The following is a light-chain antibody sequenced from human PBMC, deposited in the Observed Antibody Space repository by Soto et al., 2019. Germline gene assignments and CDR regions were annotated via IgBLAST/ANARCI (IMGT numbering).Light chain of an antibody. Sequence: IVLTQSPGTLSLSPGEGATLSCRASQSINSFLAWYQQRPGQAPRLLIHGASNRATGIPDRFSGSGSGTDFSLTISRLEPEDFAVYYCQQYGGSPRTFGQGTKVDIK. CDR1: QSINSF. CDR2: GAS. CDR3: QQYGGSPRT. J-gene: IGKJ1*01. V-gene: IGKV3-20*01.